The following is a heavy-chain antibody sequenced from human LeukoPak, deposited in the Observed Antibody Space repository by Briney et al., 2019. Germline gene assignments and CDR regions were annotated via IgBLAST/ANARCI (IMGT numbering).Heavy chain of an antibody. CDR3: ARVNYYYDSSSDLAY. CDR1: PYTXTSYY. V-gene: IGHV1-46*01. J-gene: IGHJ4*02. Sequence: ASVNVSCKASPYTXTSYYMHWVGQAPGQELEGMGIINPSGGGTTYAQKFQGRVTMTSDTSTSTVSLELTSLTSEDTAVYYCARVNYYYDSSSDLAYWGQGTLVTVSS. D-gene: IGHD3-22*01. CDR2: INPSGGGT.